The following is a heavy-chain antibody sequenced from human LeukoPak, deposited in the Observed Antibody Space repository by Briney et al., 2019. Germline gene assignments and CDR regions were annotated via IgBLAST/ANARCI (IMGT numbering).Heavy chain of an antibody. D-gene: IGHD5-18*01. Sequence: ASVKISCKVSGYTFTDYYMHWVQQAPGKGLEWMGLVDPEDGETIYAEKFQGRVTMTRDTSTSTVYMELSSLRSEDTAVYYCARPTLDTAMVYGYFDYWGQGTLVTVSS. CDR2: VDPEDGET. CDR1: GYTFTDYY. V-gene: IGHV1-69-2*01. J-gene: IGHJ4*02. CDR3: ARPTLDTAMVYGYFDY.